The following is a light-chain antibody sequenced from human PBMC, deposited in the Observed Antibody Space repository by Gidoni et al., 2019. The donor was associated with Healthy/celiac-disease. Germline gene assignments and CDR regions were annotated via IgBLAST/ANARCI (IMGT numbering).Light chain of an antibody. CDR3: QQYYSTPRT. Sequence: DIMMTQFPDSTVWSLRERATINCKSTQSCLYSSNNKNYLDWYQQKPGQPPKLLIYCASTLESGVPDRFSGSGSGTDFTLTISSLQAEDVAVYYCQQYYSTPRTFGHXTKLEIK. V-gene: IGKV4-1*01. CDR1: QSCLYSSNNKNY. CDR2: CAS. J-gene: IGKJ2*02.